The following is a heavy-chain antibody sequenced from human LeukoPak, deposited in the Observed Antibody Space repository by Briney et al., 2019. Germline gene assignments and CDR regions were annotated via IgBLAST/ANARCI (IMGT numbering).Heavy chain of an antibody. CDR2: INWNSGSI. CDR3: AKARGYYYDSSGSLDY. V-gene: IGHV3-9*03. CDR1: GFTFDDYA. Sequence: GRSLRLSCAASGFTFDDYAMHWVRQAPGKGLEWVSGINWNSGSIGYAGSVKGRFTISRDNAKNSLYLQMNTLRAEDMALYYCAKARGYYYDSSGSLDYWGQGTLVTVSS. D-gene: IGHD3-22*01. J-gene: IGHJ4*02.